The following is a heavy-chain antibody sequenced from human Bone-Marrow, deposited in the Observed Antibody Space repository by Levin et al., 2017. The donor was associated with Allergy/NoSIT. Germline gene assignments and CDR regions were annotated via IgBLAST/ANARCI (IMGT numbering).Heavy chain of an antibody. CDR1: GFTFDDYE. Sequence: GESLKISCAASGFTFDDYELNWVRQAPGKGLEWISFISSSGTTIFYADSVKGRFTISRDNANDLLFLQMNSLRVEDTAVYYCASGEGPPFGGLPLGWFDPWGQGTLVTVSS. V-gene: IGHV3-48*03. J-gene: IGHJ5*02. D-gene: IGHD3-10*01. CDR3: ASGEGPPFGGLPLGWFDP. CDR2: ISSSGTTI.